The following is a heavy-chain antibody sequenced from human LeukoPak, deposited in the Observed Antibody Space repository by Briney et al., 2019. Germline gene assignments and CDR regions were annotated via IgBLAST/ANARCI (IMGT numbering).Heavy chain of an antibody. CDR2: ISAYNGNT. CDR3: ARDRTVTKTHLGAY. V-gene: IGHV1-18*01. D-gene: IGHD4-17*01. J-gene: IGHJ4*02. Sequence: ASVKVSCKASGYTFTSYGISWVRQAPGQGLEWMGWISAYNGNTNYAQKLQGRVTMTTDTSTSTAYMELRSLRSDDTAVYYCARDRTVTKTHLGAYWGQGTLVTVSS. CDR1: GYTFTSYG.